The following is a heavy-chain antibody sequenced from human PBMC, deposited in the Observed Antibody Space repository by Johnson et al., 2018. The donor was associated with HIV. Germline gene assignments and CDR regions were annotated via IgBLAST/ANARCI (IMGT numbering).Heavy chain of an antibody. Sequence: QVQLVESGGGVVQPGRSLRLSCAASGFTFSSYAIHWVRQAPAKGLEWVAVISYDGSDKYYADSVKGRFTISRDNSKNTLYLQMNSLRAEDTAVYYCARDGGINYFGVVTPEAFDIWGQGTMVTVSS. D-gene: IGHD3-3*01. CDR2: ISYDGSDK. V-gene: IGHV3-30*04. CDR3: ARDGGINYFGVVTPEAFDI. CDR1: GFTFSSYA. J-gene: IGHJ3*02.